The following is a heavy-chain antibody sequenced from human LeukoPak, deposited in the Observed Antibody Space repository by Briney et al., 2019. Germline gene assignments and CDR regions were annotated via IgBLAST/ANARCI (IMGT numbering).Heavy chain of an antibody. CDR2: ISGTGGST. D-gene: IGHD4-17*01. CDR1: GFTFSSYA. J-gene: IGHJ6*03. CDR3: AKCFAYGDYILGYYVDV. Sequence: PGGSLRLSCAASGFTFSSYAMSWVRQAPGKGLEWVSSISGTGGSTDYADSVKGRFTVSRDNSKNTLYLQMNSLRAEDTAVYYCAKCFAYGDYILGYYVDVWGKGTTVTVSS. V-gene: IGHV3-23*01.